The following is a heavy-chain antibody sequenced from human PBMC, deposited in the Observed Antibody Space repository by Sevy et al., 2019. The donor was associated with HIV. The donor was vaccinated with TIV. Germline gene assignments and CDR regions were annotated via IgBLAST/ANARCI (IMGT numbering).Heavy chain of an antibody. Sequence: SETLSLTCIVSGDSISSSSYYWGWIRQPPGKGLEWIASISYSGNTYYNPSLKSRPTMSLDTSKNQFFLTLNSVTAPDAAVYYCARSNPYYDFWSGYMTSGYFDFWGPGTLVTVSS. CDR3: ARSNPYYDFWSGYMTSGYFDF. J-gene: IGHJ4*02. D-gene: IGHD3-3*01. CDR1: GDSISSSSYY. CDR2: ISYSGNT. V-gene: IGHV4-39*01.